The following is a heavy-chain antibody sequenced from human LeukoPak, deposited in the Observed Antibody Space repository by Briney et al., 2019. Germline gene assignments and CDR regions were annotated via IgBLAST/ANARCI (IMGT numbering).Heavy chain of an antibody. J-gene: IGHJ3*02. CDR1: GFTFSSYA. CDR2: ISSNGGST. V-gene: IGHV3-64*01. D-gene: IGHD1-26*01. CDR3: AINPSSSGSYWSGAFDI. Sequence: GGSLRLSCAASGFTFSSYAMHWVRQAPGKGLEYVSAISSNGGSTYYANSVKGRFTISRDNSKNTLYLQMGSLRAEDMAVYYCAINPSSSGSYWSGAFDIWGQGTMVTVSS.